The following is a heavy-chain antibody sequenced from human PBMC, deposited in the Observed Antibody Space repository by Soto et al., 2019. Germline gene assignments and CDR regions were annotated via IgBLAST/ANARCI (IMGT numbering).Heavy chain of an antibody. CDR2: IYPDDSDT. CDR3: ARLDPHYSYGMDF. J-gene: IGHJ6*02. V-gene: IGHV5-51*01. Sequence: GESLKISCKGSGYSFTSYWIAWVRQMPGKGLEWMGIIYPDDSDTRYRPSFQGQVTISADKSISTAYLQWSSLKASDTAMYYCARLDPHYSYGMDFWGQGTTVTVSS. CDR1: GYSFTSYW.